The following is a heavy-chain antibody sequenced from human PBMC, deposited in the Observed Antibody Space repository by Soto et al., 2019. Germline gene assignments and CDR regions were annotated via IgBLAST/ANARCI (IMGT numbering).Heavy chain of an antibody. J-gene: IGHJ4*02. CDR2: IVVASGNT. CDR1: GFTFSSSA. V-gene: IGHV1-58*01. CDR3: AAATTVTTFDY. D-gene: IGHD4-17*01. Sequence: SVKVSCKASGFTFSSSAVQWVRQARGQRLEWIGWIVVASGNTNYAQKFQERATITRDTSTSTAYMELSSLRSEDTAVYYCAAATTVTTFDYWGQGTQVTV.